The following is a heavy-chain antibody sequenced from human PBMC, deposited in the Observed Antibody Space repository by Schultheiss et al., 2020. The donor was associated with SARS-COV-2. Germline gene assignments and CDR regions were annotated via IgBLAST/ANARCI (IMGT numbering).Heavy chain of an antibody. Sequence: GESLKISCAASGFIVSSNYMSWVRQAPGKGLEWVSVIYLGGTTYYADSVKGRFTMSRDNSKNMVYLQMNSLSAEDTAVYYCARYVSSGLWYFDLWGRGTLVTVSS. CDR2: IYLGGTT. D-gene: IGHD3-16*01. J-gene: IGHJ2*01. V-gene: IGHV3-53*01. CDR1: GFIVSSNY. CDR3: ARYVSSGLWYFDL.